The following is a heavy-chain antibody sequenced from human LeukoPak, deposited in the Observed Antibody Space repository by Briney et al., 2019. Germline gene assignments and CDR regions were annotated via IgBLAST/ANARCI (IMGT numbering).Heavy chain of an antibody. CDR2: INWNGGRT. CDR3: AGELRGGRGYSYGPLDY. CDR1: GFTFDDYG. V-gene: IGHV3-20*04. J-gene: IGHJ4*02. Sequence: GGSLRLACAASGFTFDDYGMSWVRHCPGKGLEGVASINWNGGRTVYADSVKGRFTISRANAKNSLYLQMNSMRDADTASYYCAGELRGGRGYSYGPLDYWGQGTLVTVSS. D-gene: IGHD5-18*01.